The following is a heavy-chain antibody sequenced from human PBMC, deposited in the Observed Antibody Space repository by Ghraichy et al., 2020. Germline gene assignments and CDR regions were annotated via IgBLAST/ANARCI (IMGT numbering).Heavy chain of an antibody. Sequence: SGPTLVKPTQTLTLTCTFSGFSLSTSGVGVGWIRQPPGKALEWLALIYWDDDKRYSPSLKSRLTITKDTSKNQVVLTMTNMDPVDTATYYCAHRRDPAIVVVPAAMQANWFDPWGQGTLVTVSS. J-gene: IGHJ5*02. D-gene: IGHD2-2*01. V-gene: IGHV2-5*02. CDR3: AHRRDPAIVVVPAAMQANWFDP. CDR2: IYWDDDK. CDR1: GFSLSTSGVG.